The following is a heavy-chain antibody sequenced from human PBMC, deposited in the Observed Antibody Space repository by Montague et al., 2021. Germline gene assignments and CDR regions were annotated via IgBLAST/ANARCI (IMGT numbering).Heavy chain of an antibody. CDR1: GASISSYY. J-gene: IGHJ2*01. CDR2: IHYSGTT. CDR3: ARFDYYEMAFDL. V-gene: IGHV4-59*12. Sequence: SETLSLTCVVSGASISSYYWSWIRQSPGKGLECTGYIHYSGTTNYNPSLKSRVTLSVDTSKNQISLKLSHVTAADTAVYYCARFDYYEMAFDLWDHGTLVTVSS. D-gene: IGHD5-24*01.